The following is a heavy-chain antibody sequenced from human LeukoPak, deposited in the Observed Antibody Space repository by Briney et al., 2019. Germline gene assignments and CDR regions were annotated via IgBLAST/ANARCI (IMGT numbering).Heavy chain of an antibody. D-gene: IGHD3-10*01. CDR1: GGSISSYY. CDR2: IYYSGST. J-gene: IGHJ6*03. V-gene: IGHV4-59*01. Sequence: SETLSLTCTVSGGSISSYYWSWIRQPPGKGLEWIGYIYYSGSTNYNPSLKSRVTISVDTSKNQFSLKLSSVTAADTAVYYCAREVPGRYMDVWGKGTTVTVSS. CDR3: AREVPGRYMDV.